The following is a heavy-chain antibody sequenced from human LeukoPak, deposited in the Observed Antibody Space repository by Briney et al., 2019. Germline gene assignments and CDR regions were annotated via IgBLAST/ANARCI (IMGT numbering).Heavy chain of an antibody. Sequence: GGSLRLSCAASGFTFSSYAMSWVRQAPGKGLEWVSAISGSGGSTYYADSVKGRFTISRDNSKNTLYLQMNSLRAEDTAVYYCASIPRYSSSWYSGGYWGRGTLVTVSS. CDR3: ASIPRYSSSWYSGGY. CDR2: ISGSGGST. J-gene: IGHJ4*02. CDR1: GFTFSSYA. D-gene: IGHD6-13*01. V-gene: IGHV3-23*01.